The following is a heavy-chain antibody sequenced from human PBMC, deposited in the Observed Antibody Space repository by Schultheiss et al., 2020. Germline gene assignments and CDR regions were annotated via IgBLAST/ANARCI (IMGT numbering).Heavy chain of an antibody. CDR3: ARGGYADYSY. V-gene: IGHV4-39*07. CDR1: GGSVSSGSYY. J-gene: IGHJ4*02. CDR2: IYHSGST. D-gene: IGHD4-17*01. Sequence: SETLSLTCTVSGGSVSSGSYYWSWIRQPPGKGLEWIGTIYHSGSTYYNPSLKSRVTISVDTSKNQFSLKLNSVTAADTAVYYCARGGYADYSYWGQGTLVTVSS.